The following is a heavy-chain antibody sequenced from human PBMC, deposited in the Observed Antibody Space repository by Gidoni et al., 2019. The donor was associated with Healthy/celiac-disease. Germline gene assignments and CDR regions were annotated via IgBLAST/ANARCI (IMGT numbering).Heavy chain of an antibody. Sequence: QVQLVQSGAEVKKPGASVKVSCKASGYTFTRDGISWVRQAPGQGLEWMGWISAYNGNTNYAQKLQGRVTMTTDTSTSTAYMELRSLRSDDTAVYYCARSAYCSGSYWSYYYYYGMDVWGQGTTVTVSS. J-gene: IGHJ6*02. CDR2: ISAYNGNT. V-gene: IGHV1-18*01. CDR3: ARSAYCSGSYWSYYYYYGMDV. D-gene: IGHD3-10*01. CDR1: GYTFTRDG.